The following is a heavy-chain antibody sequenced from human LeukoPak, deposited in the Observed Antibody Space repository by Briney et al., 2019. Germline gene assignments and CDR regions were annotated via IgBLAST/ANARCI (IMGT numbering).Heavy chain of an antibody. V-gene: IGHV3-66*01. J-gene: IGHJ4*02. Sequence: GGSLRLSCAASGFTVSSNYMNWVRQAPGKGLEWVSVVYTGGSTYYADSVKGRFTISRDNSKNTLYLQMNSLRAEDTAVYYCARAPDGYNFDYWGQGTLVTVSS. CDR1: GFTVSSNY. D-gene: IGHD5-24*01. CDR3: ARAPDGYNFDY. CDR2: VYTGGST.